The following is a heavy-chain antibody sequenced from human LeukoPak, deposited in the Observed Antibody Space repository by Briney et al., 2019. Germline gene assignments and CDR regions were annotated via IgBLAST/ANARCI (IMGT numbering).Heavy chain of an antibody. CDR1: GFTFSSYS. D-gene: IGHD6-19*01. V-gene: IGHV3-21*01. J-gene: IGHJ5*02. Sequence: PGGSLRLSCAASGFTFSSYSMNWVRQAPGKGLEWVSSISSSSSYIYYADSVKGRFTISRDNAKNSLYLQMNSLRAEDTAVYYCARDGPGGAVAAPNWFDPWGQGTLVTVSS. CDR3: ARDGPGGAVAAPNWFDP. CDR2: ISSSSSYI.